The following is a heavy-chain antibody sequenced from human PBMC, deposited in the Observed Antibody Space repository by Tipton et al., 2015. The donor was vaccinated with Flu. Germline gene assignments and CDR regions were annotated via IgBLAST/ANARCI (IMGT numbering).Heavy chain of an antibody. CDR3: ARDGAPYCSSTSCYVENYYYYGMDV. D-gene: IGHD2-2*01. CDR1: GFTFSSYG. J-gene: IGHJ6*02. Sequence: SGFTFSSYGMHWVRQAPGKGLEWVAVIWYDGSNKYYADPVKGRFTISRDNSKNTLYLQMNSLRAEDTAVYYCARDGAPYCSSTSCYVENYYYYGMDVWGQGTTVTVSS. V-gene: IGHV3-33*01. CDR2: IWYDGSNK.